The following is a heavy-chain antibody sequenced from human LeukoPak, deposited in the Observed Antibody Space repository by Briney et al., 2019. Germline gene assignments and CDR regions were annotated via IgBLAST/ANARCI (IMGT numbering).Heavy chain of an antibody. D-gene: IGHD2-15*01. CDR2: ISTYNGNT. V-gene: IGHV1-18*01. CDR1: VYTFNNYG. J-gene: IGHJ4*02. Sequence: ASVKVSCKASVYTFNNYGISWVRQAPGQGLEWRAWISTYNGNTNYAQNLQGRVTVTTDTSTSTAYMELRSLRSDDTAVYYCARGGYCNGANCYPFVYWGQGTLVTVSS. CDR3: ARGGYCNGANCYPFVY.